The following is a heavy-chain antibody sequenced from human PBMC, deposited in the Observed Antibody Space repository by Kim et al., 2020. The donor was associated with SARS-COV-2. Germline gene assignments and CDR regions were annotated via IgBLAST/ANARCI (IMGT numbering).Heavy chain of an antibody. D-gene: IGHD5-18*01. Sequence: SETLSLTCAVYGGSFSGYYWSWIRQPPGKGLEWIGEINHGGSTNYNPSLKSRVTISVDTSKNQFSLKLSSVTAADTAVYYCAREEGAMVSVDYWGQGTLV. CDR1: GGSFSGYY. J-gene: IGHJ4*02. CDR2: INHGGST. V-gene: IGHV4-34*01. CDR3: AREEGAMVSVDY.